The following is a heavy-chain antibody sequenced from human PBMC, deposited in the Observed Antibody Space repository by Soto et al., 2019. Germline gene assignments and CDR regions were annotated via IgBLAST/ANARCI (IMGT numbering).Heavy chain of an antibody. CDR1: GGSITGYY. V-gene: IGHV4-59*12. Sequence: PSETLSLTCTVSGGSITGYYWSWIRQPPGKGPEWIGNIHYSGSTNYNPSLKSRVTISVDTSKNQFSLKLSSVTAADTAVYYCARAAPGYCGGGSCYPGRDYWGKGTLVTVSS. CDR3: ARAAPGYCGGGSCYPGRDY. D-gene: IGHD2-15*01. CDR2: IHYSGST. J-gene: IGHJ4*02.